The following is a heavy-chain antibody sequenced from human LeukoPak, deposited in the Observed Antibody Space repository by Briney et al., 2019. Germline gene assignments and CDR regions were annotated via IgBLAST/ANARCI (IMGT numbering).Heavy chain of an antibody. Sequence: GGSLRLSCAASGFTFSSYGMHWVRQISGKGLEWVAVVSNDGSNKYYADSVKGRFTISRDNSKNTLYLQVNSLRAEDTAVYYCAKDVDYWGQGTLVTVSS. CDR3: AKDVDY. J-gene: IGHJ4*02. CDR1: GFTFSSYG. V-gene: IGHV3-30*18. CDR2: VSNDGSNK.